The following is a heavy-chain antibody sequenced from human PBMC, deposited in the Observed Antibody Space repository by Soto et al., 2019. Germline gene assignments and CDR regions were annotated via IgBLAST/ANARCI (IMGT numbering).Heavy chain of an antibody. V-gene: IGHV2-26*01. Sequence: ESGPTLVNPTETLTLTCTVSGFSLSNARKGVSWIRQPPGKALEWLAHIFSNDEKSYSTSLESRLTISKDTSKSQVVLTMTNMDPVDTATYYCARIRYYDSSVVSDYWGQGTLVTVSS. D-gene: IGHD3-22*01. J-gene: IGHJ4*02. CDR1: GFSLSNARKG. CDR3: ARIRYYDSSVVSDY. CDR2: IFSNDEK.